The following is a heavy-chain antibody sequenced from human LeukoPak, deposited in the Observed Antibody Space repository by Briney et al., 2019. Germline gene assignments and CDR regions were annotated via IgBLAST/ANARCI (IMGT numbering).Heavy chain of an antibody. D-gene: IGHD3-3*01. CDR1: GLTFSSHW. CDR3: ARDRAWNYFDY. Sequence: AGGSLRLSCAASGLTFSSHWMHWVRQAPGKGLEWVAIISNDGSRKYYAHSVEGRFTISRDNSKNTLYLQMDSLRAEDTAVYYCARDRAWNYFDYWGQGTLVTVSS. J-gene: IGHJ4*02. CDR2: ISNDGSRK. V-gene: IGHV3-30*03.